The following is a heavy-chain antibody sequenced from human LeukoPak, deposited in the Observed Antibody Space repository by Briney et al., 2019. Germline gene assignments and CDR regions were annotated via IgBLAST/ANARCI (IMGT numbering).Heavy chain of an antibody. Sequence: GGSLRLSCAASGFTFSSYAMSWVRQVPGKGLEWVSGINWNGGSTGYADSVKGRFTISRDNAKNSLYLQMNSLRAEDTALYYCAREGYDSSGYYYGAFDIWGQGTMVTVSS. CDR3: AREGYDSSGYYYGAFDI. CDR1: GFTFSSYA. D-gene: IGHD3-22*01. V-gene: IGHV3-20*04. J-gene: IGHJ3*02. CDR2: INWNGGST.